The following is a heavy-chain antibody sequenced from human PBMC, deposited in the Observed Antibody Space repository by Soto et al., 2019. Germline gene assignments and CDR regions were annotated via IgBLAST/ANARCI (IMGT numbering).Heavy chain of an antibody. CDR1: GDSISAYS. Sequence: SETLSLTCTVSGDSISAYSLSWIRQPPGKGLEWIGEINHSGSTNYNPSLKSRVTISVDTSKNQFSLKLSSVTAADTAVYYCARKSRRKYYFDYWGQGTLVTVSS. V-gene: IGHV4-34*01. J-gene: IGHJ4*02. D-gene: IGHD6-13*01. CDR3: ARKSRRKYYFDY. CDR2: INHSGST.